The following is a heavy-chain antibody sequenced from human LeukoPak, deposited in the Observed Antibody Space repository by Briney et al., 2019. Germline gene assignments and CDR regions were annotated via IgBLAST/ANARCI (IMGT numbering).Heavy chain of an antibody. D-gene: IGHD4-23*01. CDR1: GFTFSDYY. Sequence: GGSLRLSCAASGFTFSDYYMSWIRQAPGKGLEWVSYISSSGSTIYYADSVKGRFTISRDNAKNSLYLQMNSLRAEDTAVYYCARDSYGGNPFYYYYYMDVWGKGTTVTVSS. J-gene: IGHJ6*03. V-gene: IGHV3-11*04. CDR3: ARDSYGGNPFYYYYYMDV. CDR2: ISSSGSTI.